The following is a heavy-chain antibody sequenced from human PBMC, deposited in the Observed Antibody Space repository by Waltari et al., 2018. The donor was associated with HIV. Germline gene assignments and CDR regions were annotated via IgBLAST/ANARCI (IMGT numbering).Heavy chain of an antibody. V-gene: IGHV4-61*02. D-gene: IGHD5-18*01. J-gene: IGHJ3*02. CDR1: GGAISGCRYY. Sequence: QVQLQESGPVLVKPSHTLSRTCTVSGGAISGCRYYWSWVRKPAGKGLAWIGPIYTSWRTNYHPSLTSLLPTSVDTSKHQFSLKLRSQTAAETAVYYCARRGLQLSFYAVDIWGQGTMVTVSS. CDR3: ARRGLQLSFYAVDI. CDR2: IYTSWRT.